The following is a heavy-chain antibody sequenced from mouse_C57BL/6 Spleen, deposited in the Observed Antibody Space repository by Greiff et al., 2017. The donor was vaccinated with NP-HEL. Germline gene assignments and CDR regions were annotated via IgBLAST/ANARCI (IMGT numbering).Heavy chain of an antibody. V-gene: IGHV1-80*01. CDR2: IYPGDGDT. CDR3: ARCGNDTHWYFDV. Sequence: QVQLKQSGAELVKPGASVKISCKASGYAFSSYWMNWVKQRPGKGLEWIGQIYPGDGDTNYNGKFKGKATLTADKSSSTAYMQLSSLTSEDSAVYFCARCGNDTHWYFDVWGTGTTVTVSS. D-gene: IGHD2-3*01. CDR1: GYAFSSYW. J-gene: IGHJ1*03.